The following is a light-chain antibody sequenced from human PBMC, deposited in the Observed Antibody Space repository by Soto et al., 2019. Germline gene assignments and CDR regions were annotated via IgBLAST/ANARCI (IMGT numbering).Light chain of an antibody. CDR3: QKYKSAPWT. Sequence: DIQMTQSPSSLSASVGDRDTITCRASQGISNFLAWHQQKPGKVPKLLIYAASTLQSGVPSRFSGSGSGTDFTLTITSLQPEDVATYYCQKYKSAPWTFGQGTKVEIK. CDR2: AAS. J-gene: IGKJ1*01. CDR1: QGISNF. V-gene: IGKV1-27*01.